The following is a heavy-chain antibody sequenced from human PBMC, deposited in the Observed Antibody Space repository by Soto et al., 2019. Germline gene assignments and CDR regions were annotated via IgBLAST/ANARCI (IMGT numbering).Heavy chain of an antibody. CDR2: IKQDGSEK. Sequence: GESLKISCAASGFTSSNYWMSWVRQAPGKGLEWVANIKQDGSEKYYMDSVRGRFTISRDNAKNSLYLQMNSLRAEDTAVYYCARNGLYDRSNYPDAFDIWGQGTMVTVSS. CDR3: ARNGLYDRSNYPDAFDI. CDR1: GFTSSNYW. D-gene: IGHD3-22*01. J-gene: IGHJ3*02. V-gene: IGHV3-7*03.